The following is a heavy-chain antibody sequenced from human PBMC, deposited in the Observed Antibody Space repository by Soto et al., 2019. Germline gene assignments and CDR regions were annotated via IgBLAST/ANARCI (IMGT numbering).Heavy chain of an antibody. CDR2: ISGSGGST. CDR1: GFTFSSYA. CDR3: AKVDTAMVTFTY. Sequence: GGSLRLSCAASGFTFSSYAISWVRQAPGKGLEWVSAISGSGGSTYYADSVKGRFTISRDNSKNTLYLQMNSLRAEDTAVYYCAKVDTAMVTFTYWGQGTLVTVSS. J-gene: IGHJ4*02. D-gene: IGHD5-18*01. V-gene: IGHV3-23*01.